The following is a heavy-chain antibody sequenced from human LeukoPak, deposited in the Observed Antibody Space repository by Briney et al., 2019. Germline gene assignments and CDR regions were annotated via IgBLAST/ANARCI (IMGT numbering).Heavy chain of an antibody. CDR2: IFYSGST. D-gene: IGHD3-22*01. J-gene: IGHJ4*02. V-gene: IGHV4-59*08. Sequence: SETLSLTCTVSGGSISDNYWSWIRQPPGKGLEWIGYIFYSGSTNYNPSLKSRVTISVDTSKNQFSLKLTSVTAADTAVYYCARHYDSSAYWYYFNYWGQGTLVTVSS. CDR1: GGSISDNY. CDR3: ARHYDSSAYWYYFNY.